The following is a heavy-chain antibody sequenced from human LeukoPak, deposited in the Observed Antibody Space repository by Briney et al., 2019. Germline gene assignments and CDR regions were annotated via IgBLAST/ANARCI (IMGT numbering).Heavy chain of an antibody. CDR2: IYFDDDR. D-gene: IGHD4-17*01. V-gene: IGHV2-5*02. Sequence: SGATLVTPTQTLTLTCTFSRFSLNTDEVGLGWIRQDPGNAQQWVAVIYFDDDRRFSPSQQIRITITEDTAENQVVLTINDMDPMDTCTCYCGYRTTSSGFHFWGRGTLVTVS. J-gene: IGHJ4*02. CDR1: RFSLNTDEVG. CDR3: GYRTTSSGFHF.